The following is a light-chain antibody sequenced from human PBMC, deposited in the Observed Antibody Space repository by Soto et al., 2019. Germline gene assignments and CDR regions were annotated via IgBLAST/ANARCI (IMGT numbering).Light chain of an antibody. CDR2: EDT. J-gene: IGLJ7*02. CDR1: SSDVGNYNL. V-gene: IGLV2-23*01. CDR3: CSYAGSSTMT. Sequence: QSVLSQPASVSGSRGQSITISCTGTSSDVGNYNLVSWYQQYPGKAPKLMIFEDTKRPSGVSHRFSGSKSGNTASLTIAGLQPEDAADYYCCSYAGSSTMTFGGGTQLTA.